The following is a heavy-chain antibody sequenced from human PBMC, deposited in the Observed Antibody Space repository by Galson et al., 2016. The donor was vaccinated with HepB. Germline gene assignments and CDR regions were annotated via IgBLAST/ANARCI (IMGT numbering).Heavy chain of an antibody. CDR2: ISTHSGKT. J-gene: IGHJ1*01. CDR3: ARDFRLAAGGTSYFEH. CDR1: GFTFTSYG. Sequence: SVKVSCKASGFTFTSYGVSWVRRAPGQGLEWMGWISTHSGKTYYEQKFQDRVTLTTDTSTSTVYMELKSLRNDDAAVYYCARDFRLAAGGTSYFEHWGQGTLVTVSS. V-gene: IGHV1-18*01. D-gene: IGHD3-16*01.